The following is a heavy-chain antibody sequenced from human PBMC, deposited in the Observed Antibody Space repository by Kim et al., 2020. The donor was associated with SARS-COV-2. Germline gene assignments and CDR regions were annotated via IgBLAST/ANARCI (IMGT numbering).Heavy chain of an antibody. V-gene: IGHV1-18*04. CDR2: ISAYNGNT. CDR1: GYTFTSYG. CDR3: ARDQSRYYYDSSRYAFDI. Sequence: ASVKVSCKASGYTFTSYGISWVRQAPGQGLEWMGWISAYNGNTNYAQKLQGRVTMTTDTSTSTAYMELRSLRSDDTAVYYCARDQSRYYYDSSRYAFDIWGQGTMVTVSS. J-gene: IGHJ3*02. D-gene: IGHD3-22*01.